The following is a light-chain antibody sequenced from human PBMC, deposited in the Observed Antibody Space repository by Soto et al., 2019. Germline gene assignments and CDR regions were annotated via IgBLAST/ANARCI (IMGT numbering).Light chain of an antibody. V-gene: IGLV1-40*01. CDR1: SSNIGAGYD. CDR2: GNS. CDR3: QSYDSILSGNWV. Sequence: QSVLTQPPSVSGAPGQRVTISCTGSSSNIGAGYDVQWYQQLPGIAPKLLMYGNSNRPSGVPDRFSGSKSGTSASLAITGLQAEDEADYYCQSYDSILSGNWVFGGRTQLTVL. J-gene: IGLJ3*02.